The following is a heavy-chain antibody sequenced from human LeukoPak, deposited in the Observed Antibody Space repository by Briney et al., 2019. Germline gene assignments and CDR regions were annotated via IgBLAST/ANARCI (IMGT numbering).Heavy chain of an antibody. D-gene: IGHD6-19*01. CDR1: GYSVTSGYY. V-gene: IGHV4-38-2*02. CDR2: IYHSGDT. CDR3: AGHVAVAPLPYYYYYYMDV. J-gene: IGHJ6*03. Sequence: PSETLSLTCIVSGYSVTSGYYWGWIRQPPGKGLEWIGSIYHSGDTYYNPSLKSRVTISVDTSKNQFSLKLSSVTAADTAVYYCAGHVAVAPLPYYYYYYMDVWGKGTTVTVSS.